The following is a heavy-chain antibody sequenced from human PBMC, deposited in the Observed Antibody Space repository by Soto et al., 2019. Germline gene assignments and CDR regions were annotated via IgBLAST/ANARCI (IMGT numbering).Heavy chain of an antibody. Sequence: GGSLRLSCAASGFTFSDYYMSWIRQAPGKGLEWVSYISSSSSYTNYADSVKGRFTISRDNAKNSLYLQMNSLRAEDTAVYYCARDRLFYSSSRKNPTWFDPWGQGTLVTVSS. J-gene: IGHJ5*02. CDR3: ARDRLFYSSSRKNPTWFDP. CDR1: GFTFSDYY. D-gene: IGHD6-6*01. CDR2: ISSSSSYT. V-gene: IGHV3-11*06.